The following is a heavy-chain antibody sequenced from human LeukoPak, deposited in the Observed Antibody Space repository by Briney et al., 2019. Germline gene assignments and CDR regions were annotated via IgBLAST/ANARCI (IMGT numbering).Heavy chain of an antibody. CDR2: IYHSGST. D-gene: IGHD3-22*01. CDR1: GGSISSGGYS. CDR3: ARNYYDSSGDDWFDP. V-gene: IGHV4-30-2*01. J-gene: IGHJ5*02. Sequence: ASETLSLTCAVSGGSISSGGYSWSWIRQPPGKGLEWIGYIYHSGSTYYNPSLKSRVTIPVDRSKNQFSLKLSSVTAADTAVYYCARNYYDSSGDDWFDPWGQGTLVTVSS.